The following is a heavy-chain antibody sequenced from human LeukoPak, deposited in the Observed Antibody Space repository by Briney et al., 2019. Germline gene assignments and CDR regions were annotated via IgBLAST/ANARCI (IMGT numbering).Heavy chain of an antibody. V-gene: IGHV4-59*12. CDR1: GGSISSYY. D-gene: IGHD2-15*01. Sequence: PSETLSLTCTVSGGSISSYYWSWIRQPPGKGLEWIGYIYYSGSTNYNPSLKSRVTISVDTSKNQFSLKLSSVTAADTAVYYCARARYCSGGSCYPRYPYYYGMDVWGQGTTVTVSS. CDR2: IYYSGST. CDR3: ARARYCSGGSCYPRYPYYYGMDV. J-gene: IGHJ6*02.